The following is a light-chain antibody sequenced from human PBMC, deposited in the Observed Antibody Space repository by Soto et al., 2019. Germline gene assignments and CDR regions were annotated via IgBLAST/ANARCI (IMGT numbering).Light chain of an antibody. CDR1: QSVRGN. J-gene: IGKJ2*01. CDR3: QQRSNWPHT. V-gene: IGKV3D-15*01. CDR2: GAS. Sequence: EIVMAQSPATLSVSPGEGATLSCRASQSVRGNLAWYQQKPGQAPRLLIYGASTRASGIPTRFSGAGSGAEFTLTISSLQSEDSAVYYCQQRSNWPHTFGPGTKLEIK.